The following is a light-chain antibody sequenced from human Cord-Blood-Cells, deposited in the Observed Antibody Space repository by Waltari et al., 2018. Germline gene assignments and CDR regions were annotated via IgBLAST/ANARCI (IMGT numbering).Light chain of an antibody. CDR3: CSYAGSSTLGV. Sequence: QSALTQPASVSGSPGQSITISCTGTSSDLGSYNLVSWYQQHPGKAPKLMIYEGSKRPSGVSNRFSGSKSGNTASLTISGLQAEDEADYYCCSYAGSSTLGVFGGGTKLTVL. CDR1: SSDLGSYNL. J-gene: IGLJ2*01. V-gene: IGLV2-23*01. CDR2: EGS.